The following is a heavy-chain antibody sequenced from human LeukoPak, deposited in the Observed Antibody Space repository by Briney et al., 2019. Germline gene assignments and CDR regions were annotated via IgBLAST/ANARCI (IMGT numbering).Heavy chain of an antibody. CDR1: GFTFSSYA. D-gene: IGHD2-2*01. J-gene: IGHJ4*02. CDR3: AKGREYCSSTSCYGNFDY. CDR2: ISGSGGST. V-gene: IGHV3-23*01. Sequence: GGSLRLSCAASGFTFSSYAMIWVPPAPGKGLEWVSAISGSGGSTYYADSVKGRFTISRDNSKNTLYLQMNSLRAEDTAVYYCAKGREYCSSTSCYGNFDYWDQGTLVTVSS.